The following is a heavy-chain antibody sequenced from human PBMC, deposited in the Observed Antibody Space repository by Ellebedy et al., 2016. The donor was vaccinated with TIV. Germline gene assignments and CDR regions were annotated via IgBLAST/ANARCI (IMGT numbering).Heavy chain of an antibody. CDR3: ARGGRLTDCSSTSCYILY. J-gene: IGHJ4*02. CDR2: ISYDGSNK. V-gene: IGHV3-30*03. CDR1: GFTFSSFA. Sequence: GESLKISXAASGFTFSSFAMSWVRQAPGKGLEWVAVISYDGSNKYYADSVKGRFTISRDNSKNTLYLQMNSLRAEDTAVYYCARGGRLTDCSSTSCYILYWGQGTLVTVSS. D-gene: IGHD2-2*02.